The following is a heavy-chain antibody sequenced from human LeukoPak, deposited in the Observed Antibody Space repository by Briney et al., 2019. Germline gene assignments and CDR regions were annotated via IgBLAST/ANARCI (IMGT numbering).Heavy chain of an antibody. V-gene: IGHV4-59*01. D-gene: IGHD6-19*01. CDR2: IYYSGST. CDR1: GGSISSYY. J-gene: IGHJ6*04. Sequence: PSETLSLTRTVSGGSISSYYWSWIRQPPGKGLEWIGYIYYSGSTNYNPSLKSRVTISVDTSKNQFSLKLSSVTAADTAVYYCAREAVADYYYYGMDVWGKGTTVTVSS. CDR3: AREAVADYYYYGMDV.